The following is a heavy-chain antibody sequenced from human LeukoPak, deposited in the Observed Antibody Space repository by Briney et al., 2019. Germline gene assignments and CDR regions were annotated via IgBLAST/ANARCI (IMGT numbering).Heavy chain of an antibody. D-gene: IGHD3-22*01. CDR1: GFTFSSCA. V-gene: IGHV3-23*01. CDR3: AGGYYDSSGYYEQPPDDY. CDR2: ISGSGGST. J-gene: IGHJ4*02. Sequence: GGSLRLSCAASGFTFSSCAMSWVRQAPGKGLEWVSAISGSGGSTYYADSVKGRFTISRDNSKNTLYLQMNSLRAEDTAVYYCAGGYYDSSGYYEQPPDDYWGQGTLVTVSS.